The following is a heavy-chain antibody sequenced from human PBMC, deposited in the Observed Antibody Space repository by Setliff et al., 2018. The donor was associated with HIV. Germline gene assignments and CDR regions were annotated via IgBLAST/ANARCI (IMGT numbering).Heavy chain of an antibody. Sequence: SETLSLTCTVSEGYITGYYWTWIRQPPGRGLEWIGYIFYSGTTNFNPSLKSRAAISVDSSNNQFSLKMTSVTAADTAVYFCARFNALFGSSTYYDYWGPGLLVTVSS. D-gene: IGHD3-16*01. CDR3: ARFNALFGSSTYYDY. J-gene: IGHJ4*02. CDR1: EGYITGYY. V-gene: IGHV4-59*01. CDR2: IFYSGTT.